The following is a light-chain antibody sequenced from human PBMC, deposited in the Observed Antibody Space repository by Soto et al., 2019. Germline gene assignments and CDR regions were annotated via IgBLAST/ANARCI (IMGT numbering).Light chain of an antibody. CDR3: SSYTSSISYV. CDR2: DVS. V-gene: IGLV2-14*03. CDR1: SSDVGGYNY. J-gene: IGLJ1*01. Sequence: QSALTQPASVSGSPRQSLTISCTGTSSDVGGYNYVSWYQSHPGEAPKLIIYDVSNRPSGVSDRFSGSKSGNTASLTISGLQAEDEADYYCSSYTSSISYVFGTGTKLTVL.